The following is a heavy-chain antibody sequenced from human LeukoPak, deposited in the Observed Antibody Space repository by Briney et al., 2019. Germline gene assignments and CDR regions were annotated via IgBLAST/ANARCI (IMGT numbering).Heavy chain of an antibody. CDR2: FSHGGNT. CDR3: ATDRDLRWFYF. D-gene: IGHD2-21*01. Sequence: PSETLSLTCTVSDDSSYSTGFYWGWIRQPPGKGLEWIGSFSHGGNTYYNPSLKSRVTISGDTSKKQFSLKVTSVPAADTAVYYCATDRDLRWFYFWGQGTLVTVS. J-gene: IGHJ4*02. CDR1: DDSSYSTGFY. V-gene: IGHV4-39*01.